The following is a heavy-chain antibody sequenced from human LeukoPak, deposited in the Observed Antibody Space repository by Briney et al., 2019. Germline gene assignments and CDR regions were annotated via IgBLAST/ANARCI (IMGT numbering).Heavy chain of an antibody. CDR2: ISYSGTN. Sequence: SSETLAPTCTVSGGSVSSSSYYWGWIRQPPGKGLEWIGSISYSGTNYNNPSLKSRVSISIDTSKNQFSVQLTSVTAADTAMYYCASLGTLPSWRQGTLVTVSS. CDR1: GGSVSSSSYY. V-gene: IGHV4-39*01. CDR3: ASLGTLPS. D-gene: IGHD7-27*01. J-gene: IGHJ4*02.